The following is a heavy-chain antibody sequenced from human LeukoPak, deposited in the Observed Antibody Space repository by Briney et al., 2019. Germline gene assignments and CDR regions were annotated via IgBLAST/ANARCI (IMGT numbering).Heavy chain of an antibody. V-gene: IGHV1-18*01. CDR2: ISAYNGNT. CDR1: GYTFTSYG. Sequence: ASVKVSCRASGYTFTSYGISWVRQAPGQGLEWMGWISAYNGNTNYAQKLQGRVTMTTDTSTSTAYMELRSLRSDNTAVYYCAASSGRLRYWYFDLWGRGTLVTVSS. CDR3: AASSGRLRYWYFDL. D-gene: IGHD6-19*01. J-gene: IGHJ2*01.